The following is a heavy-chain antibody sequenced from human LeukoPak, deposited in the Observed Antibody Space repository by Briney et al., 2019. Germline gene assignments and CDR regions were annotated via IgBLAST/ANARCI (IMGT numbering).Heavy chain of an antibody. J-gene: IGHJ4*02. CDR2: ISYDGSNK. Sequence: QPGRSLRLSCAASGFTFSSYGMHWVRQAPGKGLEWVAVISYDGSNKYHADSLKGRFTISRDDSKNTLYLQMNSLRADDTAVYYCARDPYGSGSLYYFDYWGQGTLVTVSS. CDR1: GFTFSSYG. V-gene: IGHV3-30*03. D-gene: IGHD3-10*01. CDR3: ARDPYGSGSLYYFDY.